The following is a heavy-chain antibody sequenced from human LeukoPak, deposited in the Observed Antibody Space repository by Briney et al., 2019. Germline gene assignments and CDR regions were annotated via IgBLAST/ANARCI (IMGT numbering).Heavy chain of an antibody. D-gene: IGHD3-3*01. CDR3: AKEHDYSNAAPEWGFDS. CDR1: GFTFSIYA. V-gene: IGHV3-23*01. Sequence: PGGSLRLSCAASGFTFSIYAKSWARQAPGKGLEWVSGISGSSSHTMDADSVRGRFTISRDNTRNTLYLHMNSLRAEDTALYYCAKEHDYSNAAPEWGFDSWGQGTLVTVSS. J-gene: IGHJ4*02. CDR2: ISGSSSHT.